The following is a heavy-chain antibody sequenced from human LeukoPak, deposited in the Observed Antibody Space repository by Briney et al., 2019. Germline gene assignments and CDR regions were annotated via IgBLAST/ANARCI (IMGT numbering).Heavy chain of an antibody. CDR2: ISSSSSYI. Sequence: GGSLRLSCAASGFTFSSYSMNWVRQAPGKGLEWVSSISSSSSYIYYADSVEGRFTISRDNAKNSLYLQMNSLRAEDTAVYYCARGPSSSGWYLFAYWGQGPLVTVSS. J-gene: IGHJ4*02. CDR1: GFTFSSYS. V-gene: IGHV3-21*01. CDR3: ARGPSSSGWYLFAY. D-gene: IGHD6-13*01.